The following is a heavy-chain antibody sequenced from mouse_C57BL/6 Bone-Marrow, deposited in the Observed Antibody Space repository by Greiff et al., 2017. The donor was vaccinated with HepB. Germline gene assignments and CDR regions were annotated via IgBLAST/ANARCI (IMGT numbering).Heavy chain of an antibody. Sequence: VQLQHSGPELVKPGDSVKISCKASGYSFTGYFMNWVMQSHGKSLEWIGRINPYNGDTFYNQKFKGKATLTVDKSSSTAHMELRSLTSEDSAVYYCARTGYGRTWFAYWGQGTLVTVSA. J-gene: IGHJ3*01. CDR1: GYSFTGYF. CDR2: INPYNGDT. CDR3: ARTGYGRTWFAY. V-gene: IGHV1-20*01. D-gene: IGHD1-1*01.